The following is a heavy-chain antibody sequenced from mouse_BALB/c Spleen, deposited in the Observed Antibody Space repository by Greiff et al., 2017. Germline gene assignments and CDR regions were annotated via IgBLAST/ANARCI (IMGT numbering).Heavy chain of an antibody. CDR1: GDSITSGY. CDR3: ARMGAYYRYEGYFDY. Sequence: EVHLVESGPSLVKPSQTLSLTCSVTGDSITSGYWNWIRKFPGNKLEYMGYISYSGSTYYNPSLKSRISITRDTSKNQYYLQLNSVTTEDTATYYCARMGAYYRYEGYFDYWGQGTTLTVSS. CDR2: ISYSGST. D-gene: IGHD2-14*01. V-gene: IGHV3-8*02. J-gene: IGHJ2*01.